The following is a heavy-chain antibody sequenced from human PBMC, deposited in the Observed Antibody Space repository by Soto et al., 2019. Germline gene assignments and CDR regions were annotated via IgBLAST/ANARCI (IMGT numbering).Heavy chain of an antibody. V-gene: IGHV4-34*01. D-gene: IGHD3-16*01. Sequence: SETLSLTCAVYGGSFTTYYWAWIRQSPGKGLDWIGETHHTGSTTYSPSLMSRVSISIDTSRNQFTLKLRAVTAADTGVYYCANRLGSFWGQGVLVTVSS. CDR2: THHTGST. J-gene: IGHJ4*02. CDR1: GGSFTTYY. CDR3: ANRLGSF.